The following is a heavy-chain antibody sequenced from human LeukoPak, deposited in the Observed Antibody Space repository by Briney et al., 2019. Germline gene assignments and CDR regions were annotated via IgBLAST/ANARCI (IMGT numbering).Heavy chain of an antibody. CDR3: ARAYRITMIVVPSGGAFDI. V-gene: IGHV3-48*03. D-gene: IGHD3-22*01. J-gene: IGHJ3*02. CDR2: ISSSGSTI. CDR1: GFTFSSYE. Sequence: GGSLRLSCAASGFTFSSYEMNWVRQAPGKGVEWVSYISSSGSTIYYADSVKGRFTISRDNAKNSLYLQMNSLRAEDTAVYYCARAYRITMIVVPSGGAFDIWGQGTMVTVSS.